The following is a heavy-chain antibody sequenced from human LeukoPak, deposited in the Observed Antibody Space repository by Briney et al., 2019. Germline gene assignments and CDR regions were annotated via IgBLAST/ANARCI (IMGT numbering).Heavy chain of an antibody. D-gene: IGHD3-10*01. Sequence: PGASVKVSCKASGYTFTSYDINWVRQATGQGLEWMGWMNPNSGNTGYAQKFQGRVTMTRNTSISTAYMELSSPRSEDTAVYYCARGSFGLLWFGGYRNHFDYWGQGTLVTVSS. J-gene: IGHJ4*02. CDR3: ARGSFGLLWFGGYRNHFDY. CDR1: GYTFTSYD. CDR2: MNPNSGNT. V-gene: IGHV1-8*01.